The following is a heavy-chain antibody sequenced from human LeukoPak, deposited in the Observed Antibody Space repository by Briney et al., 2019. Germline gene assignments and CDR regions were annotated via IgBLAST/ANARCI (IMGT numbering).Heavy chain of an antibody. CDR2: ISSSSAYI. D-gene: IGHD6-13*01. CDR1: GFTFSTYS. J-gene: IGHJ1*01. CDR3: ARGPRNSSSYQYFQH. Sequence: PGGSLRLSCAASGFTFSTYSMNWLRQAPGRGLEWVSSISSSSAYIYCADSEKGRFTISRDNAKNSLYLQMNSLRVDDTAVYYCARGPRNSSSYQYFQHWGQGTLVTVSS. V-gene: IGHV3-21*01.